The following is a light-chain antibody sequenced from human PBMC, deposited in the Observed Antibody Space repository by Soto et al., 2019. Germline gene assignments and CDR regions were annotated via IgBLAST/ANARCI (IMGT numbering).Light chain of an antibody. CDR2: GAS. Sequence: EIVMTQSPATLSVSPGERATLSCRASQSVSSNLAWYQQKPGQAPRLLMYGASTRATGIPARFSGSGSGTGFTLTISSLQSEDFAVYYCQQYNTWPPRFTFGPGTKVDIK. J-gene: IGKJ3*01. CDR1: QSVSSN. V-gene: IGKV3-15*01. CDR3: QQYNTWPPRFT.